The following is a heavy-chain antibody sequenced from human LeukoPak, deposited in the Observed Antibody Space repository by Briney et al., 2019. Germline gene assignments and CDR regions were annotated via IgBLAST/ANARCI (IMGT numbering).Heavy chain of an antibody. CDR2: IYHTGSN. V-gene: IGHV4-59*02. CDR1: SVSVSSYY. CDR3: ARQPPGADDAFHI. J-gene: IGHJ3*02. Sequence: SETLSLTCLVSSVSVSSYYWTWIRQPPGKGLEWIGYIYHTGSNSYSPSLKSRVTISVDTSTNQFSLKLSSVSAADTAVYYCARQPPGADDAFHIWGQGTIVSVSS. D-gene: IGHD7-27*01.